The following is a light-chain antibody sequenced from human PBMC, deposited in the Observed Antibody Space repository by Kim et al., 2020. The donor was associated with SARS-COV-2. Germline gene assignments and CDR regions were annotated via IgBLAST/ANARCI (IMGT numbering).Light chain of an antibody. CDR2: EAN. CDR3: QSYDSSNHVV. Sequence: NTVIISCTRSSGSIASNYVQWYQQRPGSAPTTVIYEANQRPSGVPDRFSGSIDSSSNSASLTISGLKTEDEADYYCQSYDSSNHVVFGGGTQLTVL. CDR1: SGSIASNY. V-gene: IGLV6-57*03. J-gene: IGLJ2*01.